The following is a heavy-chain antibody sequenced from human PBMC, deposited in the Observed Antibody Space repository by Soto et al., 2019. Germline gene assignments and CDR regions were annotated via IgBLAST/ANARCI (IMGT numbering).Heavy chain of an antibody. V-gene: IGHV3-23*01. D-gene: IGHD4-4*01. J-gene: IGHJ4*02. CDR2: ISDSGTDT. CDR3: AKKGSATVSSRVNY. Sequence: EVQLLESGGGLVQPGGSLRLSCEASGFAFSSYAMTWVRQAPGKGLEWVSSISDSGTDTFHADSVKGRFIISRDNSKITIYLQMNDLRAEDTAVYYCAKKGSATVSSRVNYWGQGTLVTVSS. CDR1: GFAFSSYA.